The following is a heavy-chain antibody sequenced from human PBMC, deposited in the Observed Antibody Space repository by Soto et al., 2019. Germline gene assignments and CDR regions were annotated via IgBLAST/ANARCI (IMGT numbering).Heavy chain of an antibody. J-gene: IGHJ6*03. CDR3: MSGNEFQLKHFHYYYMDV. CDR1: GFTFRYYY. D-gene: IGHD1-1*01. CDR2: ISSSGTTI. V-gene: IGHV3-11*01. Sequence: GGSLILSCAASGFTFRYYYMSWIRKKPGKGLEWVSYISSSGTTIYYADSVKGRFTISRDNAKNSLYLQMNSLRAEDTAVYYCMSGNEFQLKHFHYYYMDVWGKGTTVTVSS.